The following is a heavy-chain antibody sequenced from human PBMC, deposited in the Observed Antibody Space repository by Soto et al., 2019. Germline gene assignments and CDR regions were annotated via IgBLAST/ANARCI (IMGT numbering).Heavy chain of an antibody. Sequence: QVQLVQSGAEVKKPGSSVKVSCKASGGTFNNYAISWVRQAPGQGLEWMGVIIPIIGTADYAHKFQGRLAISADESTGTTFMELSSLRSEDTALYYCARGGVDVVATSAFDYWGQGTLGNVSS. CDR3: ARGGVDVVATSAFDY. V-gene: IGHV1-69*01. D-gene: IGHD5-12*01. CDR1: GGTFNNYA. J-gene: IGHJ4*02. CDR2: IIPIIGTA.